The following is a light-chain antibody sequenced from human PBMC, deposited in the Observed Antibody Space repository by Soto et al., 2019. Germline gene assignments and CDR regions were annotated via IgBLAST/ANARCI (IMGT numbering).Light chain of an antibody. Sequence: QSVLTQPASVSGPPGQSITISCTGTSSDVGGYNYVSWYQQHPGKAPKLMIYDVSNWPSGVSNRFSGSKSGNTASLTISGLQAEDEADYYCSSYTSSSTLFYVFGTGTKVTVL. CDR2: DVS. V-gene: IGLV2-14*01. CDR3: SSYTSSSTLFYV. J-gene: IGLJ1*01. CDR1: SSDVGGYNY.